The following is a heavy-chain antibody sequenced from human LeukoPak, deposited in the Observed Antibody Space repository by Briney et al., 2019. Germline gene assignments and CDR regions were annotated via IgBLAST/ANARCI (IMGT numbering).Heavy chain of an antibody. Sequence: ASVKVSCKASGYTFTAYYMHWVRQAPGQGLEWMGRINPNSEDTNYAQKFQGRVTITRDTSISTAYMELSRLRSDDTAVYYCARDKGRDGYTAFDYWGQGTLVTVSS. D-gene: IGHD5-24*01. CDR2: INPNSEDT. J-gene: IGHJ4*02. V-gene: IGHV1-2*06. CDR3: ARDKGRDGYTAFDY. CDR1: GYTFTAYY.